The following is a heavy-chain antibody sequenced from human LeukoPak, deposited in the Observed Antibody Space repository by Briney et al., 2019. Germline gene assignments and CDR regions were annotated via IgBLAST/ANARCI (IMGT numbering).Heavy chain of an antibody. CDR2: IFSSESSNT. V-gene: IGHV4-59*08. CDR1: NGSFSTYY. D-gene: IGHD5-24*01. J-gene: IGHJ6*03. CDR3: ARAGDGYYYYYYMDV. Sequence: SETLSLTCSVSNGSFSTYYWGWIRQPPGKQLEWIGYIFSSESSNTNYNPSLNGRVTISVDTSKNQFSLTLNSVTAADTAVYYCARAGDGYYYYYYMDVWGKGTTVTVSS.